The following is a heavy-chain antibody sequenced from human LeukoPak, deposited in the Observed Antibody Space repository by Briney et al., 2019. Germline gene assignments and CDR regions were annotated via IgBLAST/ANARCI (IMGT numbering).Heavy chain of an antibody. J-gene: IGHJ4*02. CDR1: GGSISSSSYY. D-gene: IGHD1-26*01. CDR2: IYYRGST. Sequence: SQTLSLTCTVSGGSISSSSYYWGWIRQPPGKGLEWIGSIYYRGSTYYNPSLKSRVTISVDTSKNQFSLKLSSVTAADTAVYYCARLVGDQEYFDYWGQGTLVTVSS. V-gene: IGHV4-39*01. CDR3: ARLVGDQEYFDY.